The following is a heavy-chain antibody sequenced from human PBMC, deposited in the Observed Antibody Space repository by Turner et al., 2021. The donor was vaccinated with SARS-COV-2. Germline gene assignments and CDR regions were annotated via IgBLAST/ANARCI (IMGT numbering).Heavy chain of an antibody. CDR2: IFYTCST. CDR3: ARLKYYYDSSGTDDAFDI. V-gene: IGHV4-39*01. Sequence: QLQLQEYGAGMVKPSETLSLNCTVSAGSISSSSYYWGWIRQPPGKGLEWIGSIFYTCSTYYIPSLKSRVTISLDTSKNQFSLKLSSVTAADTAVYYCARLKYYYDSSGTDDAFDIWGQWTMVTVSS. J-gene: IGHJ3*02. CDR1: AGSISSSSYY. D-gene: IGHD3-22*01.